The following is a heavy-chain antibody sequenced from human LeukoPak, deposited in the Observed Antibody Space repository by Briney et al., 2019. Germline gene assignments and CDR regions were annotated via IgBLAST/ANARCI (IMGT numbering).Heavy chain of an antibody. D-gene: IGHD2-2*01. J-gene: IGHJ5*02. CDR1: GGTFSSYA. CDR2: IIPIFGSA. Sequence: SVKVSCKASGGTFSSYAISWVRQAPGQGLEWMGGIIPIFGSANYAQKFQGRVTITADESTSTAYMELSSLRSEDTAVYYCASTGVVPAFNWFDPWGREPWSPSPQ. CDR3: ASTGVVPAFNWFDP. V-gene: IGHV1-69*13.